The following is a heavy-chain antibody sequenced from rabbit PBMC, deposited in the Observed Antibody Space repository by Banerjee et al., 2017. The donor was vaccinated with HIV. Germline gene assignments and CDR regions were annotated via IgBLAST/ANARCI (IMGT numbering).Heavy chain of an antibody. CDR1: GFSLSSYD. V-gene: IGHV1S37*01. D-gene: IGHD4-1*01. CDR2: IYVG. J-gene: IGHJ4*01. CDR3: ARGTGWNFNL. Sequence: QEQLEESGGDLVKPEGSLTLTCTASGFSLSSYDMCWVRQAPGKGLEWIGCIYVGAASWAKGRFTITKTSSTTVTLQMTSLTAADTATYFCARGTGWNFNLWGQGTLVTVS.